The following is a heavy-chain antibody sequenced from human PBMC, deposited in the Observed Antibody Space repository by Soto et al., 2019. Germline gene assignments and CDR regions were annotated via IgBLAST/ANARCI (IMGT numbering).Heavy chain of an antibody. Sequence: EVQLLESGGGLVQPGGSLRLSCAASGFTFSSYAMSWVRQAPGKGLEWVSAISGSGGSTYYADSVKGRFTISRDNSKNTLYLQMNSLRAEDTAVYYCAKDPLPSGYFDWLLDYWGQGTLVTVSS. V-gene: IGHV3-23*01. D-gene: IGHD3-9*01. CDR3: AKDPLPSGYFDWLLDY. J-gene: IGHJ4*02. CDR2: ISGSGGST. CDR1: GFTFSSYA.